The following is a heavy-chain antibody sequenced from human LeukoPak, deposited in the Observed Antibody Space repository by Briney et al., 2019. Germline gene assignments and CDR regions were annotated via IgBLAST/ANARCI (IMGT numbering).Heavy chain of an antibody. Sequence: ASVKVSCKASGYTFTGYYMHWVRQAPGQGLEWMGWISAYNGNTNYAQKLQGRVTMTTDTSTSTAYMELRSLRSDDTAVYYCARARSRDGYNYYYYYYMDVWGKGTTVTVSS. CDR2: ISAYNGNT. V-gene: IGHV1-18*04. CDR3: ARARSRDGYNYYYYYYMDV. CDR1: GYTFTGYY. D-gene: IGHD5-24*01. J-gene: IGHJ6*03.